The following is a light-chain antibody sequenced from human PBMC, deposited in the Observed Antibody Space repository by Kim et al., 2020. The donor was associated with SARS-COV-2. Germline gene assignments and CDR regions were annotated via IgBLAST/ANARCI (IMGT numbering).Light chain of an antibody. V-gene: IGLV3-19*01. CDR2: GKN. J-gene: IGLJ3*02. CDR1: SLRRYF. Sequence: SSELTQDPAVSVALGQTVRITCQGDSLRRYFASWYQQKPGQAPVLVIYGKNNRPSGIPDRFSGSSSGNTASFTITGAQAEDEADYYCNSRDSSCDHHWVF. CDR3: NSRDSSCDHHWV.